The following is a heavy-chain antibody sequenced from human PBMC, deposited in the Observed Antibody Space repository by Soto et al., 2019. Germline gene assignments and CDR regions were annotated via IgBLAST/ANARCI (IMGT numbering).Heavy chain of an antibody. CDR3: ARNAIVGVTLGVSMDV. D-gene: IGHD1-26*01. J-gene: IGHJ6*02. V-gene: IGHV1-69*01. CDR1: GGTFSSYA. CDR2: IIPIFGTA. Sequence: QVQLVQSGAEVKKPGSSVKVSCKASGGTFSSYAISWVRQAPGQGLEWMGGIIPIFGTAKYAQKFQGRVTITTDESTRTAYKEQSSRTSEDTVVDYCARNAIVGVTLGVSMDVWGQGTTVTVSS.